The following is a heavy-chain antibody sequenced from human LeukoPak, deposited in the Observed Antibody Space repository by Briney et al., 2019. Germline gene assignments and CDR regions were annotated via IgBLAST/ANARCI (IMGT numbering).Heavy chain of an antibody. CDR2: IYHSGST. CDR3: ARDQFTIYGDYGGTDY. V-gene: IGHV4-38-2*02. CDR1: GYSISSGYY. J-gene: IGHJ4*02. Sequence: PSETLSLTCTVSGYSISSGYYWGWIRQPPGKGLEWIGSIYHSGSTYYNPSLKSRVTISVDTSKNQFSLKLSSVTAADTAVYYCARDQFTIYGDYGGTDYWGQGTLVTVSS. D-gene: IGHD4-17*01.